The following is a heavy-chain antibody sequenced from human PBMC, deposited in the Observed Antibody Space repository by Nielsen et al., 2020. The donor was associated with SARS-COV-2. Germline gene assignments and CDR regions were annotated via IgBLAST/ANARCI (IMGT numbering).Heavy chain of an antibody. J-gene: IGHJ3*02. V-gene: IGHV4-59*08. CDR2: IYYSGST. CDR3: AGHVVVPASGAFDI. CDR1: GGSISSYY. Sequence: SETLSLTCTVSGGSISSYYWSWIRQPPGKGLEWIGYIYYSGSTNYNPSLKSRVTISVDTSKNQFSLKLSSVTAADTAVYYCAGHVVVPASGAFDIWGQGTMVTVSS. D-gene: IGHD2-2*01.